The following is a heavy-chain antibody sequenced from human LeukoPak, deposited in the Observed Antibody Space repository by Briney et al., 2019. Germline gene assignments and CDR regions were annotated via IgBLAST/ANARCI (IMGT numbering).Heavy chain of an antibody. CDR1: GGSISSYY. CDR2: INHSGST. D-gene: IGHD6-13*01. J-gene: IGHJ4*02. CDR3: ARVRVAAAGTKRNTFDY. V-gene: IGHV4-34*01. Sequence: SETLSLTCTVSGGSISSYYWSRIRQPPGKGLEWIGEINHSGSTNYNPSLKSRVTISVDTSKNQFSLKLSSVTAADTAVYYCARVRVAAAGTKRNTFDYWGQGTLVTVSS.